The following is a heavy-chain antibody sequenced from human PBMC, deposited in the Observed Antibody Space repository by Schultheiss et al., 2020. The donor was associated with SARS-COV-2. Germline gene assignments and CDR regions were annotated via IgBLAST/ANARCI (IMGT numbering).Heavy chain of an antibody. CDR1: GYTFTSYG. CDR3: ARATVGTTKTEWYYGVDV. J-gene: IGHJ6*02. V-gene: IGHV1-18*01. D-gene: IGHD4-23*01. Sequence: ASVKVSCKASGYTFTSYGISWVRQAPGQGLEWMGWISAYNGNTNYAQNLQGRVTMTTDTSTSTAYMELSSLRSEDTAVYYCARATVGTTKTEWYYGVDVWGQGTTVTVSS. CDR2: ISAYNGNT.